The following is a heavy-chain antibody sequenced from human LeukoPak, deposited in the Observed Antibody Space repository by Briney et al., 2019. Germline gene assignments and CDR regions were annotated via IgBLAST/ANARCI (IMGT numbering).Heavy chain of an antibody. CDR1: GFTFSSYG. Sequence: GGSLRLPCAASGFTFSSYGMHWVRQASGKGLEWVAVIWYDGSNKYYADSVKGRFTISRDNSKNTLYLQMNSLRAEDTAVYYCARAVDIVATTPFDLWGQGTMVTVSS. V-gene: IGHV3-33*01. CDR2: IWYDGSNK. D-gene: IGHD5-12*01. J-gene: IGHJ3*01. CDR3: ARAVDIVATTPFDL.